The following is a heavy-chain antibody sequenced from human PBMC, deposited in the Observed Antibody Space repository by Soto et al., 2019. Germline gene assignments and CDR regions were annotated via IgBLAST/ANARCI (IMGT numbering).Heavy chain of an antibody. V-gene: IGHV1-2*04. J-gene: IGHJ6*02. CDR1: GYTFTGYY. Sequence: ASVKVSCKASGYTFTGYYMHWVRQAPGQGLEWMGWINPNSGGTNYAQKFQGWVTMTRDTSISTAYMELRRLRSGDTAVYYCARESGVPAATGYYYGMDVWGQGTTVTVSS. CDR3: ARESGVPAATGYYYGMDV. D-gene: IGHD2-2*01. CDR2: INPNSGGT.